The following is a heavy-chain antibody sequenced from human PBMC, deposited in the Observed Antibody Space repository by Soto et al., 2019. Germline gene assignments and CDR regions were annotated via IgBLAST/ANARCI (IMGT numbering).Heavy chain of an antibody. J-gene: IGHJ4*01. CDR3: TTDSYTSVIVVRFDY. V-gene: IGHV3-15*07. CDR1: GFAFSNAG. CDR2: IKSKGHGGTT. Sequence: GGSLRLSCAAYGFAFSNAGINWVRQAPGKGLEWVGRIKSKGHGGTTDFAAPVRGRFAISRDDSRNLVYMQMNSLNTEDTAVYYCTTDSYTSVIVVRFDYWGHGTLVTVSS. D-gene: IGHD3-22*01.